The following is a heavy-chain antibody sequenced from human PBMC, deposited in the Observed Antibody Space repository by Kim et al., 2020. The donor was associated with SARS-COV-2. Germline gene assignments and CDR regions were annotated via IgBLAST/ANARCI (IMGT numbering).Heavy chain of an antibody. D-gene: IGHD6-13*01. J-gene: IGHJ3*02. Sequence: YADSVKGRFTISRDNAKNSLYLQMNSLRAEDTAVYYCARDRIAADDAFDIWGQGTMVTVSS. CDR3: ARDRIAADDAFDI. V-gene: IGHV3-11*06.